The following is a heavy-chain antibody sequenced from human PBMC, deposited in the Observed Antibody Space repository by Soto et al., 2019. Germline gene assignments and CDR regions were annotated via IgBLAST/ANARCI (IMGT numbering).Heavy chain of an antibody. V-gene: IGHV1-69*04. CDR3: ARDLSRLGVVPSFDY. CDR1: GGTFSSYT. CDR2: IIPILGIA. J-gene: IGHJ4*02. D-gene: IGHD3-3*01. Sequence: SVKVSCKASGGTFSSYTISWVRQAPGQGLEWMGRIIPILGIANYAQKFQGRVTITADKSTSTAYMELSSLRSEDTAVYYCARDLSRLGVVPSFDYWGQGTLVTVSS.